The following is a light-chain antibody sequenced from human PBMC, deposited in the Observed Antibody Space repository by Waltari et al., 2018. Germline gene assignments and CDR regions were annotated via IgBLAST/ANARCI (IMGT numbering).Light chain of an antibody. CDR1: SSDVGGYNY. CDR3: SSYTSTGTFVV. J-gene: IGLJ2*01. V-gene: IGLV2-14*01. Sequence: QSALTQPASVSGSPGQSITMSCTGTSSDVGGYNYVSWYQQHPGKAPKLMLFEVSNRPSGVSNRFSGSKSGNTASLTISGLLAEDEADYYCSSYTSTGTFVVFGGGTKLTVL. CDR2: EVS.